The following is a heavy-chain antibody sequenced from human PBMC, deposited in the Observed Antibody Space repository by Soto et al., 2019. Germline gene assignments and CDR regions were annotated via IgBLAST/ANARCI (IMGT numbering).Heavy chain of an antibody. J-gene: IGHJ4*02. D-gene: IGHD1-1*01. CDR2: SSNSGTFS. CDR3: ARSGDNYNSLDY. Sequence: GSLRLSCEGSGFTFSDYYISWIRQAPGKGLEWISYSSNSGTFSRYADSVKGRFSISRDNTKNLLYLQMYSLRAEDTAVYYCARSGDNYNSLDYWGQGTPVTVSS. CDR1: GFTFSDYY. V-gene: IGHV3-11*06.